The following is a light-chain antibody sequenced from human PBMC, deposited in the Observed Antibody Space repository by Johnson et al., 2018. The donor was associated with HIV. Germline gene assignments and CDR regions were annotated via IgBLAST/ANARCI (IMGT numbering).Light chain of an antibody. V-gene: IGLV1-51*02. Sequence: QSVLSQPPSVSAAPGQKVTISCSGSSSNIGNNYVSWYQQLPGTSPKLLIYEKNKRPSGIPDRFSASKSGTSAILDITGLQTGDEADYYCGTWDNSLGAHYVFGMGTEVPVL. CDR2: EKN. CDR3: GTWDNSLGAHYV. CDR1: SSNIGNNY. J-gene: IGLJ1*01.